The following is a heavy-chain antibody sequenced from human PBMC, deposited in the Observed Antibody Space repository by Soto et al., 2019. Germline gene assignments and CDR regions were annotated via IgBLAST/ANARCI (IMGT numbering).Heavy chain of an antibody. J-gene: IGHJ6*02. Sequence: GGSLRLSCAASGFTFSGSAMHWVRQASGKGLEWVGRIRSKASSYATAYAESVKGRFTISRDDSKNTAYLQMNSLKTEDTAVYYCTRLGRAADSSSGYYYYGMDVWGQGTTVTVSS. D-gene: IGHD2-15*01. CDR1: GFTFSGSA. CDR3: TRLGRAADSSSGYYYYGMDV. CDR2: IRSKASSYAT. V-gene: IGHV3-73*01.